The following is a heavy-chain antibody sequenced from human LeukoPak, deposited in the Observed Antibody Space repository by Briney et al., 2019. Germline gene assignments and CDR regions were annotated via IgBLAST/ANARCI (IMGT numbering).Heavy chain of an antibody. D-gene: IGHD2-21*02. J-gene: IGHJ4*02. CDR3: ERDGGGDWDY. Sequence: GASVKVSCKASGGTFSGYTITWVRQAPGQGLEWMGGLIPIFGTANYAQKFQGRLTISADKSTSTAYMELSSLRSEDTAVYYCERDGGGDWDYWGQGTLVTVSS. CDR1: GGTFSGYT. CDR2: LIPIFGTA. V-gene: IGHV1-69*06.